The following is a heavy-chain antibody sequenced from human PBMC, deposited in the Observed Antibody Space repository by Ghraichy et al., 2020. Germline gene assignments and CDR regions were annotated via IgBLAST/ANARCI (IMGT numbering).Heavy chain of an antibody. Sequence: SETLSLTCTVSGYSISSGYYWGWIRQPPGKGLEWIGSIYHSGSTYYNPSLKSRVTISVDTSKNQFSLKLSSVTAADTAGYYCARGRRSGYYDFWSGENYYYYGMDVWGQGTTVTVSS. CDR3: ARGRRSGYYDFWSGENYYYYGMDV. CDR1: GYSISSGYY. J-gene: IGHJ6*02. D-gene: IGHD3-3*01. V-gene: IGHV4-38-2*02. CDR2: IYHSGST.